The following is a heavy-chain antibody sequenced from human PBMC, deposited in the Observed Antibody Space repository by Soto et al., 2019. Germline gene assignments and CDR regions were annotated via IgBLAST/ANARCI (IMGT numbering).Heavy chain of an antibody. CDR1: GDSISSGGYY. J-gene: IGHJ4*02. V-gene: IGHV4-31*03. Sequence: QVQLQESGPGLVRPSQTLSLTCTVSGDSISSGGYYWSWIRQHPGKGLEWIGYIYYSGSTYYNPSLKSRVTISVDTSKNQFSLKLSSVTAADTAVYYCARGRGSGSYYLYYFDYWGQGTLVTVSS. CDR2: IYYSGST. CDR3: ARGRGSGSYYLYYFDY. D-gene: IGHD3-10*01.